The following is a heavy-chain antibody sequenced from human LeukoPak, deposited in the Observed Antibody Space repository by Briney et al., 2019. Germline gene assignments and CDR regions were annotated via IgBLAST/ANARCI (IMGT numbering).Heavy chain of an antibody. Sequence: PGGSLRLSCAASGFTFSSYEMNWVRQAPGKGLEWVSSISSSSSYIYYADSVKGRFTISRDNAKNSLYLQMNSLRAEDTAVYYCASLGSLIRGDAFDIWGQGTMVTVSS. CDR2: ISSSSSYI. V-gene: IGHV3-21*01. D-gene: IGHD2-15*01. CDR3: ASLGSLIRGDAFDI. CDR1: GFTFSSYE. J-gene: IGHJ3*02.